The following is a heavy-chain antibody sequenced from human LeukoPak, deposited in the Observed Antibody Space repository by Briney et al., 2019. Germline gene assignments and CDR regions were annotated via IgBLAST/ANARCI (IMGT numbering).Heavy chain of an antibody. D-gene: IGHD2-2*03. CDR2: ISGSGGST. CDR1: GFTFSSYA. Sequence: GGSLRPSCAASGFTFSSYAMSWVRQAPGQGLEGVSAISGSGGSTYYADSVKGRFTISRDNSKTTLYLQRNSRRAEDTAVYYCAKDMDIVVVPAAYDYWGQGTLLTVHS. CDR3: AKDMDIVVVPAAYDY. J-gene: IGHJ4*02. V-gene: IGHV3-23*01.